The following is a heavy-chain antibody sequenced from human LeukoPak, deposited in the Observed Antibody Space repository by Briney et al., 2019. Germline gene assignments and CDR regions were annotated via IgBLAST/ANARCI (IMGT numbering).Heavy chain of an antibody. J-gene: IGHJ6*02. CDR1: GYRFTSYW. D-gene: IGHD2-2*03. Sequence: EESLKISCKGSGYRFTSYWIGWVRQMPGKGLEWMGIIYPGDSDTRYSPSFQGQVTISADKSISTAYLQWSSLKASDTAMYYCARHGRGYCSSTSCFVDYYGMDVWGQGTTVTVSS. CDR2: IYPGDSDT. CDR3: ARHGRGYCSSTSCFVDYYGMDV. V-gene: IGHV5-51*01.